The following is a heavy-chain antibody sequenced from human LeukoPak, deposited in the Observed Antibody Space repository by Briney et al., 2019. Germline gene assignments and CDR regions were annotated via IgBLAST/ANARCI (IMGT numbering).Heavy chain of an antibody. V-gene: IGHV4-30-4*01. CDR3: ARDPSDYYYYGMDV. D-gene: IGHD6-19*01. CDR2: IYYSGST. J-gene: IGHJ6*02. CDR1: GGSISSGGYY. Sequence: SQTLSLTCTVSGGSISSGGYYWSWIRQPPGKGLEWIGYIYYSGSTYYNPSLKSRVTISVDTSKNQFSLKLSSVTAADTAVYYCARDPSDYYYYGMDVWGQGTTITVSS.